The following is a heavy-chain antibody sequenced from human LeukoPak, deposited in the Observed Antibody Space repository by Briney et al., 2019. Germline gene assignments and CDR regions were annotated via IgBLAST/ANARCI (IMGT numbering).Heavy chain of an antibody. CDR2: TAYDGAEK. V-gene: IGHV3-30*01. CDR1: GSTFSGHL. D-gene: IGHD2/OR15-2a*01. CDR3: ARGGDRHFTFDY. J-gene: IGHJ4*02. Sequence: GGSLRLSCAASGSTFSGHLLHWVRQAPGKGLEWVGGTAYDGAEKYYADSVRGRFAISRDNSKSTVYLEMNSLRPEDAAVYYCARGGDRHFTFDYWGRGTLVTVSS.